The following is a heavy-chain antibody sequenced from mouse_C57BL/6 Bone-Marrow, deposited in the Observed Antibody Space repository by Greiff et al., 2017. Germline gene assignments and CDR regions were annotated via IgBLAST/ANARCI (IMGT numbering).Heavy chain of an antibody. Sequence: VQLQQPGAELVKPGASVKLSCKASGYTFTSYWMHWVKQRPGQGLEWIGMIHPNSGSTNYNEKFKSKATLTVDKSSSTAYMQLSSLTSEDSAVYYCARWSHYYGSPWFAYWGQGTLVTVSA. V-gene: IGHV1-64*01. J-gene: IGHJ3*01. CDR2: IHPNSGST. D-gene: IGHD1-1*01. CDR3: ARWSHYYGSPWFAY. CDR1: GYTFTSYW.